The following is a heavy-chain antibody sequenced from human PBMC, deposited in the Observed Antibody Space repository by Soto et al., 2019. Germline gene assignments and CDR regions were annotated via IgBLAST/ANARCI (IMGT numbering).Heavy chain of an antibody. CDR1: GFTFSSYA. V-gene: IGHV3-23*01. Sequence: EVQLLESGGGLVQPGGSLRLSCAASGFTFSSYAMSWVRQAPGKGLEWVSAISGSGGSTYYADSVKGRFTISRDNSKNTLYLQMNSLRAEDTAVYYCACFGAFLWGPSWSLYGSGSYFDYWGQGTLVTVSS. D-gene: IGHD3-10*01. J-gene: IGHJ4*02. CDR2: ISGSGGST. CDR3: ACFGAFLWGPSWSLYGSGSYFDY.